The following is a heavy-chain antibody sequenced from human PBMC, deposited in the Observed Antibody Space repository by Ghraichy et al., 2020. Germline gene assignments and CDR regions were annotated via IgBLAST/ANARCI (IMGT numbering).Heavy chain of an antibody. J-gene: IGHJ6*03. CDR3: ARDFYAVPAAIISDYYYMDV. CDR2: IKQDGSEK. CDR1: GFTFSSYW. Sequence: GGSLRLSCAASGFTFSSYWMSWVRQAPGKGLEWVANIKQDGSEKYYVDSVKGRFTISRDNAKNSLYLQMNSLRAEDTAVYYCARDFYAVPAAIISDYYYMDVWGKGTTVTVSS. D-gene: IGHD2-2*01. V-gene: IGHV3-7*04.